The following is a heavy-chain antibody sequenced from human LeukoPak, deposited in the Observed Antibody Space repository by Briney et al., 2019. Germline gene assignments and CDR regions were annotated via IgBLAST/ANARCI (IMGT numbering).Heavy chain of an antibody. Sequence: ASVKVSCKASGYTFTSYGISWVRQAPGQGLEWMGWISAYNGNTNYAQKLQGRVTMTTDTSTSTAYMELRGLRSDDTAVYYCASVNRMVRGVINYYYGMDVWGQGTTVTVSS. J-gene: IGHJ6*02. CDR3: ASVNRMVRGVINYYYGMDV. V-gene: IGHV1-18*01. CDR2: ISAYNGNT. D-gene: IGHD3-10*01. CDR1: GYTFTSYG.